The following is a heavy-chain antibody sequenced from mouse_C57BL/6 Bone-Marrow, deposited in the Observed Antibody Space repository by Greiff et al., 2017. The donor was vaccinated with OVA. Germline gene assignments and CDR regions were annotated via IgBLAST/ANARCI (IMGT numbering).Heavy chain of an antibody. Sequence: VQLKESGPGLVKPSQSLSLTCSVTGYSITSGYYWNWIRQFPGNKLEWMGYISYDGSNNYNPSLKNRISITRDTSKNQFFLKLNSVTTEDTATYYCARGGNDCYYALLYFDVWGTGTTVTVSS. D-gene: IGHD2-3*01. CDR1: GYSITSGYY. CDR3: ARGGNDCYYALLYFDV. J-gene: IGHJ1*03. V-gene: IGHV3-6*01. CDR2: ISYDGSN.